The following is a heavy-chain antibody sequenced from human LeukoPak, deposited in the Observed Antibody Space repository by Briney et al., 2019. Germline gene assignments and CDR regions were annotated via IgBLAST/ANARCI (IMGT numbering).Heavy chain of an antibody. V-gene: IGHV1-2*02. CDR1: GYTFTGYY. Sequence: ASVKVSCKASGYTFTGYYMHWVRQAPGQGLEWMGWINPNTGGTNYAQKFQGRVTMTRDTSISTAYMELRRLRSDDTAVYYCARGWFADNWFDPWSQGTLVTVSS. D-gene: IGHD3-10*01. J-gene: IGHJ5*02. CDR2: INPNTGGT. CDR3: ARGWFADNWFDP.